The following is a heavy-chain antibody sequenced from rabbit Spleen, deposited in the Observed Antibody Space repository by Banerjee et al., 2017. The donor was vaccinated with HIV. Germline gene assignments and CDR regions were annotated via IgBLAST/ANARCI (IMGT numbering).Heavy chain of an antibody. V-gene: IGHV1S40*01. CDR1: GVSFSSNSY. CDR3: ARDLAGVIGWNFGW. Sequence: QSLEESGGDLVKPGASLTLTCTASGVSFSSNSYMCWVRQAPGKGLEWIACIDAGSSGFTYFATWAKGRFTCSKTSSTTVTLQMTSLTAADTATYFCARDLAGVIGWNFGWWGQGTLVTVS. J-gene: IGHJ3*01. D-gene: IGHD4-1*01. CDR2: IDAGSSGFT.